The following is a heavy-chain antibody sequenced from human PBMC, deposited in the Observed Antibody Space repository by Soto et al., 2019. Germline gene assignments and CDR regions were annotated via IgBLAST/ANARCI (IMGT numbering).Heavy chain of an antibody. D-gene: IGHD2-2*01. CDR3: ARARYCFSNSCYAPSVFYYYMDV. CDR1: GGSFSGYY. CDR2: INQSGSS. V-gene: IGHV4-34*01. Sequence: SGTLYHKRADYGGSFSGYYWSWIRQPPGKGLEWIGEINQSGSSNYTPSLKSRVTISADTSKNRFSLKLSSVTAADTAVYYCARARYCFSNSCYAPSVFYYYMDVWLKGSTVTGSS. J-gene: IGHJ6*03.